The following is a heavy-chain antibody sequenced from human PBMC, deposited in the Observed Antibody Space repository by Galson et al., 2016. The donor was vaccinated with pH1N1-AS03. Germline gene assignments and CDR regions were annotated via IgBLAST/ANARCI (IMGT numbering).Heavy chain of an antibody. J-gene: IGHJ6*02. CDR2: IIPTYGTS. CDR1: EDTFSGYG. D-gene: IGHD6-25*01. Sequence: SVKVSCKASEDTFSGYGITWVRQAPGQGLEWMGGIIPTYGTSNYAQKFQGRVTITADESTSTTYMDLSSLRSEDTAVYFCARRRLDPFRGASGWYFYFYGVDVWGQGTTVTVSS. CDR3: ARRRLDPFRGASGWYFYFYGVDV. V-gene: IGHV1-69*13.